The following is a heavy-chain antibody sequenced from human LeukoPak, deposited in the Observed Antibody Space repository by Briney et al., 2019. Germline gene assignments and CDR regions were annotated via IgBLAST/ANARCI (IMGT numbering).Heavy chain of an antibody. CDR1: GGSIASGSYY. D-gene: IGHD2-15*01. V-gene: IGHV4-61*02. J-gene: IGHJ5*02. CDR3: ARDGCSGGSCYWNWFDP. CDR2: ISASGST. Sequence: SQTLSLTCTVSGGSIASGSYYWSWIRQPAGKGLEWIGRISASGSTNYNPSLKSRVTISVDTSNEQFSLKLSSVTAADTAVYYCARDGCSGGSCYWNWFDPWGQGTLVTVSS.